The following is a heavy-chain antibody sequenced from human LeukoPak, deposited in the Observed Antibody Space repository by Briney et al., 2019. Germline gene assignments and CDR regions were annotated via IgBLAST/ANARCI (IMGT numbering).Heavy chain of an antibody. CDR2: VSSNGAST. CDR3: AKRTSGSSWYSSDY. CDR1: GFTFSNYP. Sequence: GGSLRLSCAASGFTFSNYPMHWVRQAPGKGLESVSAVSSNGASTYYENSVEDRFIVSRDNSKNTLYLQLGSLRAEDTAVYYCAKRTSGSSWYSSDYWGLGTLVTVSA. V-gene: IGHV3-64*01. J-gene: IGHJ4*02. D-gene: IGHD6-13*01.